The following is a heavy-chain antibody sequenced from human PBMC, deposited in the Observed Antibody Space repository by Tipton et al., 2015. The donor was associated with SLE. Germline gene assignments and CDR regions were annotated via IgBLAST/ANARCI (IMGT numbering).Heavy chain of an antibody. J-gene: IGHJ4*02. CDR1: GFTFSSYE. D-gene: IGHD2-2*01. V-gene: IGHV3-48*03. CDR2: ISSSGSTI. CDR3: ASSPDIVVVPAAIRDY. Sequence: SLRLSCAASGFTFSSYEMNWVRQAPGKGLEWVSYISSSGSTIYYADSVKGRFTISRDNAKNSLYLQMNSLRAEDTAVYYCASSPDIVVVPAAIRDYWGQGTLVTVSS.